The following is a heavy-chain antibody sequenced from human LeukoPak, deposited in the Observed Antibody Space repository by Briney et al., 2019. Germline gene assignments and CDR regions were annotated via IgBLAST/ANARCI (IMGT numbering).Heavy chain of an antibody. CDR3: ARDPGYNIDLPHIFDF. J-gene: IGHJ4*02. D-gene: IGHD1-14*01. Sequence: GGSLRLSCAASGFIFSSYEMNWVRQAPGKGLEWVSYISSSGSTIYYADSVKGRFTISRDNAKSSLYLQMNSLRAEDTAVYYCARDPGYNIDLPHIFDFWGQGTLVTVSS. CDR2: ISSSGSTI. V-gene: IGHV3-48*03. CDR1: GFIFSSYE.